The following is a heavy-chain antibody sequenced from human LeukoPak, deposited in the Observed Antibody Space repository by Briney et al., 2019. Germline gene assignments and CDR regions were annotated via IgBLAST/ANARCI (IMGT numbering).Heavy chain of an antibody. D-gene: IGHD3-16*01. CDR3: ARETSQKGAHYMDV. V-gene: IGHV4-59*01. CDR1: GASITSYY. CDR2: IYYSGST. Sequence: SETLSLTCTVSGASITSYYWSWIRQPPGKGLEWIGYIYYSGSTNYNPSLKSRVTISADTSKNQFSLKLSSVTAADTAVYYCARETSQKGAHYMDVWGKGTTVTISS. J-gene: IGHJ6*03.